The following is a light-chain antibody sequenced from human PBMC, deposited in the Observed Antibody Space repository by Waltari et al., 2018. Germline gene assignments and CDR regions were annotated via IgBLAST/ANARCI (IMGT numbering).Light chain of an antibody. CDR1: QSVSSN. Sequence: EIVMTQSPATLSVSPGEGATLSCRASQSVSSNLAWYQQQPGQAPRLLIYGASTSATGIPARFSGSGSGTEFTLTISSLQSEDFAFYYCQQYNNWPPEDTFGQGTKLEIK. CDR3: QQYNNWPPEDT. V-gene: IGKV3-15*01. CDR2: GAS. J-gene: IGKJ2*01.